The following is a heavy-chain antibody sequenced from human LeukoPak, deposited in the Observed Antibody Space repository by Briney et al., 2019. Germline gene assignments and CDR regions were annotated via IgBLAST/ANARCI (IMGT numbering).Heavy chain of an antibody. J-gene: IGHJ4*02. V-gene: IGHV3-48*01. CDR1: GFTFSNYN. CDR2: ITSSSSTI. Sequence: PGGSLRLSCAASGFTFSNYNMIWVRQAPGKGLECISYITSSSSTIHYADSVKGRFTISRDNAKKSLYLQMNSLRADDTAAYYCARVWDGYSGEDYWGQGTLVTVSS. D-gene: IGHD5-18*01. CDR3: ARVWDGYSGEDY.